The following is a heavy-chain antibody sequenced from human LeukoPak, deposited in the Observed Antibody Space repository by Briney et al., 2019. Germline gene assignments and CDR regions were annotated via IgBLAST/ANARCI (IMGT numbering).Heavy chain of an antibody. CDR3: ATKYYHDTGDYFGPEFDP. CDR1: GGTFSSYV. D-gene: IGHD3-22*01. V-gene: IGHV1-69*06. CDR2: IIPMFGEA. J-gene: IGHJ5*02. Sequence: SVKVSCKASGGTFSSYVFNWVRQAPGQGLEWMGGIIPMFGEAYYAPSFQGRVTVSADKSTSTVYMELRSLRSEDTAVYYCATKYYHDTGDYFGPEFDPWGQGTLVTVSS.